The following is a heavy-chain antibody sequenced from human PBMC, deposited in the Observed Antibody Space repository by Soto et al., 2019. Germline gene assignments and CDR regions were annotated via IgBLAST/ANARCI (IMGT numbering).Heavy chain of an antibody. V-gene: IGHV3-21*01. D-gene: IGHD3-3*01. CDR2: ISSSSSYI. J-gene: IGHJ3*02. CDR3: ARDHSSTIFGVVIRTDAFDI. Sequence: GGSLRLSCAASGFTFSSYSMNWVRQAPGKGLEWVSSISSSSSYIYYADSVKGRFTISRDNAKNSLYLQMNSLRAEDTAVYYCARDHSSTIFGVVIRTDAFDIWGQGTMVTVSS. CDR1: GFTFSSYS.